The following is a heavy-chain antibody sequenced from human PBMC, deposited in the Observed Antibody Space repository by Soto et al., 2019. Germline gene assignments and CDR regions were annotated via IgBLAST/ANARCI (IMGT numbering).Heavy chain of an antibody. D-gene: IGHD6-19*01. CDR1: GGSISGSYYY. CDR2: VFYTGFT. Sequence: PSETLSLTCAVSGGSISGSYYYWGWLRQSPGKGPEWIGSVFYTGFTSYNPSLESRVSVSVDTSKNQFSLKVSGVTAADTAVYYCAREGPEGHLYVAEFDYWGQGTLVTVSS. CDR3: AREGPEGHLYVAEFDY. J-gene: IGHJ4*02. V-gene: IGHV4-39*02.